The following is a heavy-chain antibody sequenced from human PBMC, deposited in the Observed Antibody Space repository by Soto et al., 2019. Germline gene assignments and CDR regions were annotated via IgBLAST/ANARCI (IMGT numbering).Heavy chain of an antibody. V-gene: IGHV4-34*01. Sequence: QVQLQQWGAGLLKPSETLSLTCAVYGGSFSGYYWSWIRQPPGKGLEWIGEINHSGSTNYNPSLKSRVTISVDTSKNQFALKLSSVTAADTAVYYCARGGFGDPQGFRGVREPPGHWGQGTLVTVSS. D-gene: IGHD3-10*01. CDR3: ARGGFGDPQGFRGVREPPGH. CDR1: GGSFSGYY. CDR2: INHSGST. J-gene: IGHJ4*02.